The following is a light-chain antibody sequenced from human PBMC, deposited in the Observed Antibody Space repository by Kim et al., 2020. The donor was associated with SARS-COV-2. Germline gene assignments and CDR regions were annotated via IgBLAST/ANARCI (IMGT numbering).Light chain of an antibody. CDR1: HLGTTI. Sequence: APGKTARIACGGSHLGTTIVHWYQQRPGQAPLLVVFDDSDRASGIPQRFSGSNSGNTATLTITRVEAGDEADYFCQVWDNFSDQPIFGGGTQLTVL. CDR3: QVWDNFSDQPI. CDR2: DDS. J-gene: IGLJ2*01. V-gene: IGLV3-21*03.